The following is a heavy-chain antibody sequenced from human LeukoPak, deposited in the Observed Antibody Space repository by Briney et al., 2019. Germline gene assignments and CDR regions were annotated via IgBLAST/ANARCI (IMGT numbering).Heavy chain of an antibody. D-gene: IGHD6-6*01. CDR1: APTLSPYG. Sequence: RGPLTLSCAAAAPTLSPYGMHWDRQVPGNLREWEAVIPNVGATQHYTGSVRGRSIISRDTPTHTLYLQMNILRTARTAVYYCAKEGTPQVSTSYDLWGQGTQVIVSS. J-gene: IGHJ5*02. CDR3: AKEGTPQVSTSYDL. V-gene: IGHV3-30*18. CDR2: IPNVGATQ.